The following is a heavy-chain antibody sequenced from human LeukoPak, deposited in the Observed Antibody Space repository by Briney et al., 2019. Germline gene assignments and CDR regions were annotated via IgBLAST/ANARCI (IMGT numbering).Heavy chain of an antibody. CDR2: ISSSGSTI. Sequence: LSLTCGVYGGSFSDYYMSWIRQAPGKGLEWVSYISSSGSTIYYADSVKGRFTISRDNAKNSLYLQMNSLRAEDTAVYYCAREGGGYSYGCDYWGQGTLVTVSS. V-gene: IGHV3-11*01. J-gene: IGHJ4*02. D-gene: IGHD5-18*01. CDR3: AREGGGYSYGCDY. CDR1: GGSFSDYY.